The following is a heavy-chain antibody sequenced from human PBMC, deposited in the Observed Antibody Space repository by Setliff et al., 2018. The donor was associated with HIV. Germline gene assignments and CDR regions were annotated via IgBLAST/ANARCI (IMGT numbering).Heavy chain of an antibody. V-gene: IGHV3-21*01. Sequence: PGGSLRLSCAASGFVFTDHSFHWVRQAPGEGLEWLSSISIGSGAAIYYAESVQGRFTVSRDNSKNSLYLQMNSLRVEDTAVYYCARDYLYYNMYNGSPVYGMDVWGQGTTVTVS. CDR3: ARDYLYYNMYNGSPVYGMDV. J-gene: IGHJ6*02. CDR1: GFVFTDHS. CDR2: ISIGSGAAI. D-gene: IGHD3-10*01.